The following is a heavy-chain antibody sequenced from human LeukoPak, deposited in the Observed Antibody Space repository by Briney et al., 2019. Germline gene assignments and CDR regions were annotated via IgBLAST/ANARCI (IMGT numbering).Heavy chain of an antibody. J-gene: IGHJ4*02. Sequence: ASVKVSCKASGYTFTSYDINWVRQATGQGLEWMGWMNPNSGNTGYAQKFQGRVTITRNTSISTAYMELSSLRSEDTAVYYCGRVFVPNYGSGRYYNAFDYWGQGTLVTVS. D-gene: IGHD3-10*01. V-gene: IGHV1-8*03. CDR1: GYTFTSYD. CDR3: GRVFVPNYGSGRYYNAFDY. CDR2: MNPNSGNT.